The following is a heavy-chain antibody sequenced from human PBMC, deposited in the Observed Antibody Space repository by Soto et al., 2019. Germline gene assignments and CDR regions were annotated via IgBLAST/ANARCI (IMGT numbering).Heavy chain of an antibody. CDR2: IIPILGIA. V-gene: IGHV1-69*02. CDR1: GGTFSSYT. D-gene: IGHD2-8*01. Sequence: SVKVSCKASGGTFSSYTISWVRQAPGQGLEWMGRIIPILGIANYAQKFQGRVTITADKSTSTAYMELSSLRSEDTAVYYCATRWDCTNGVCYDCWGQGTLVTVSS. CDR3: ATRWDCTNGVCYDC. J-gene: IGHJ4*02.